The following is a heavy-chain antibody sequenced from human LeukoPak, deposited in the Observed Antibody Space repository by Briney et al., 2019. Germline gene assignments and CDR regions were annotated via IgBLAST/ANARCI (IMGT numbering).Heavy chain of an antibody. CDR2: IYYSGST. Sequence: SETLSLTCTASGGSISSSSYYWSWIRQPPGKGLEWIGYIYYSGSTNYNPSLKSRVTVSVDTSKNQFSLKLSSVTAADTAVYYCARGRDGGYVDYWGQGTLVTVSS. CDR1: GGSISSSSYY. J-gene: IGHJ4*02. D-gene: IGHD4-23*01. V-gene: IGHV4-61*01. CDR3: ARGRDGGYVDY.